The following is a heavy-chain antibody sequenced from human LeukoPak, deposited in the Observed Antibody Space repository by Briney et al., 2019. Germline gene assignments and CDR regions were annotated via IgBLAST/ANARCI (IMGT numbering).Heavy chain of an antibody. CDR2: ISWNSGSI. V-gene: IGHV3-9*01. J-gene: IGHJ4*02. CDR1: GFTFDDYA. D-gene: IGHD2-2*01. CDR3: AKDILAVVVPAAPFDY. Sequence: PGRSLRLSCAASGFTFDDYAMHWVRQAPGKGLEWVSGISWNSGSIGYADSVKGRFTISRDNAKNSLYLQMNSLRAEDTALYYCAKDILAVVVPAAPFDYWGQGTLVTVSS.